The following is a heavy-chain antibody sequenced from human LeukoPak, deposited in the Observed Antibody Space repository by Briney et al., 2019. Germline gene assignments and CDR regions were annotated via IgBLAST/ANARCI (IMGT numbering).Heavy chain of an antibody. CDR3: ANIYGDYGGDY. J-gene: IGHJ4*02. CDR1: GFTFSSYA. V-gene: IGHV3-23*01. Sequence: GGSLRLSCAASGFTFSSYAMSWVRQAPGKGLEWVSAISGSGGNTYYADSVKGRFTISRDNSKNTLYLQMNSLRAEDTAVYYCANIYGDYGGDYWGQGTLVTVSS. CDR2: ISGSGGNT. D-gene: IGHD4-17*01.